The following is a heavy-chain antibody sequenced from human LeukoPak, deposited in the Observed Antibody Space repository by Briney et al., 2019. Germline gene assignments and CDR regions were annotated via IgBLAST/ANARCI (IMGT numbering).Heavy chain of an antibody. CDR3: AKVNDYGDYIDAFDI. Sequence: GGSLRLSCAASGFTFSSYAMHWVRQAPGKGLEWVAVISYDGSNKYYADSVKGRFTISRDNSKNTLYLQMNSLRAEDTAVYYCAKVNDYGDYIDAFDIWGQGTMVTVSS. CDR2: ISYDGSNK. J-gene: IGHJ3*02. V-gene: IGHV3-30-3*01. D-gene: IGHD4-17*01. CDR1: GFTFSSYA.